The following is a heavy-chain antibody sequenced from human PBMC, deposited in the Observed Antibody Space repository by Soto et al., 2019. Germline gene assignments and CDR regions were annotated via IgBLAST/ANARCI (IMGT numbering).Heavy chain of an antibody. V-gene: IGHV4-30-4*01. J-gene: IGHJ4*02. CDR2: IYYSGST. CDR3: ASRHSSPYFDY. CDR1: GGSIRSGDYY. D-gene: IGHD6-13*01. Sequence: PSETLSLTCPVSGGSIRSGDYYWSWIRQPPGKGLEWIGSIYYSGSTYYNPSLKSRVTISVDTSKNQFSLKLNSVTAADTAVYYCASRHSSPYFDYWGQGTLVTVSS.